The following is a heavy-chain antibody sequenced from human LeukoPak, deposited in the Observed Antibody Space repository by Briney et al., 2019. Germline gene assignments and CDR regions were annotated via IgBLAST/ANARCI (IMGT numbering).Heavy chain of an antibody. V-gene: IGHV4-59*12. CDR3: ARAHIAAAGSFDY. Sequence: PSETLSLTCTVSGGSISSYYLSWIRQPPGKGLEWIGYIYYSGSTNYNPSLKSRVTMSVDTSKNQFSLKLSSVTAADTAVYYCARAHIAAAGSFDYWGLGTLVSVSS. CDR2: IYYSGST. J-gene: IGHJ4*02. CDR1: GGSISSYY. D-gene: IGHD6-13*01.